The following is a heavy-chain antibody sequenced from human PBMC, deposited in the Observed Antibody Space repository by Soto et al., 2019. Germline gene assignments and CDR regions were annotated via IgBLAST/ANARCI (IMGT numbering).Heavy chain of an antibody. CDR3: VGTGTTDDF. CDR2: IFYSGDT. Sequence: VQLQGSGPGLLKPSQTLSLTCTVSGASVNTGDHYWSFIRQPPGKGLEWLGYIFYSGDTYYNPSPKSRATISLNTSRNQFSLTLTSVTDADTAVYYCVGTGTTDDFWGQGTLVTVSS. J-gene: IGHJ1*01. D-gene: IGHD1-7*01. CDR1: GASVNTGDHY. V-gene: IGHV4-30-4*01.